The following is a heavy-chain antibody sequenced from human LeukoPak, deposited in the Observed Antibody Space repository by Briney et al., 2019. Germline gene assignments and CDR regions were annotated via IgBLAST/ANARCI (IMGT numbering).Heavy chain of an antibody. V-gene: IGHV3-33*08. CDR3: ARDLSGYSGYDYSL. J-gene: IGHJ4*02. Sequence: GGSLRLSCAASGFIFSSYVMHWVRQAPGKGLEWVAVIWYDGSNKNYADSVKGRFTISRDNSKNTLYLQMNSLRAEDTDVYYCARDLSGYSGYDYSLWGQGTLVTVSS. D-gene: IGHD5-12*01. CDR2: IWYDGSNK. CDR1: GFIFSSYV.